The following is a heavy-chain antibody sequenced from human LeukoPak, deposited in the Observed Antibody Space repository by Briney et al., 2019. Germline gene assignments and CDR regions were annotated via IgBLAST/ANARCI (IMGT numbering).Heavy chain of an antibody. J-gene: IGHJ5*02. CDR1: GGSISSNILY. CDR3: ARHQFSGNTNWFGP. CDR2: IYYSGTT. D-gene: IGHD1-26*01. Sequence: TSETLSLTCTVSGGSISSNILYWGWIRQPPGKGLEWIGSIYYSGTTYDNSSLRSRVTISVDTSKNQFSLKLSSVTAADTAVYYCARHQFSGNTNWFGPWGRGTLVTVPT. V-gene: IGHV4-39*01.